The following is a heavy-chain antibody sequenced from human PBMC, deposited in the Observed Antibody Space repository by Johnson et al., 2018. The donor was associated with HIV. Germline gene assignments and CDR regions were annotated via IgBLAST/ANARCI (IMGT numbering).Heavy chain of an antibody. D-gene: IGHD5-18*01. V-gene: IGHV3-30*02. CDR2: IRYDGSSK. CDR3: AKEGGYSYGYGGDQTGDAFDI. J-gene: IGHJ3*02. CDR1: GFIFSNCG. Sequence: QVQLMESGGGVVQPGGSLRLSCAASGFIFSNCGMHWVRQAPGKGLEWVAFIRYDGSSKYYVDSVKGRFTISRDNHNNTLYLQTSSLRLEDTAVYYCAKEGGYSYGYGGDQTGDAFDIWGQGTTVTVSS.